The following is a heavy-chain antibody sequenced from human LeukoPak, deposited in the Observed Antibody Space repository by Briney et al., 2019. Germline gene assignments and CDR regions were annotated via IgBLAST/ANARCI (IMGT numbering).Heavy chain of an antibody. CDR2: INPRGDEA. J-gene: IGHJ5*02. V-gene: IGHV1-46*01. CDR1: GFTFSVYW. Sequence: GASVKVSCKASGFTFSVYWMHWVRQAPGQGLEWMGVINPRGDEAVYAQKFQGRITMTRDTPTNTAYMELSSLGPEDTAVYYCARGPGYSYGSFWFDPWGQGTLVTVSS. D-gene: IGHD5-18*01. CDR3: ARGPGYSYGSFWFDP.